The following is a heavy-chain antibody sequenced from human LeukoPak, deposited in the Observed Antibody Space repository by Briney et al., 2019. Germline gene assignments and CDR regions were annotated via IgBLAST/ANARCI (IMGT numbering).Heavy chain of an antibody. CDR2: ISSSSTI. J-gene: IGHJ4*02. CDR1: GFTFSSYS. Sequence: GGSLRLSCAASGFTFSSYSMNWVRQAPGKGLEWVSYISSSSTIYYADSVKGRFTISRDNAKNTLYLQMDSLRVEDTAVYYCARFSRVEWSFWGQGTLVTVSS. CDR3: ARFSRVEWSF. V-gene: IGHV3-48*04. D-gene: IGHD3-3*01.